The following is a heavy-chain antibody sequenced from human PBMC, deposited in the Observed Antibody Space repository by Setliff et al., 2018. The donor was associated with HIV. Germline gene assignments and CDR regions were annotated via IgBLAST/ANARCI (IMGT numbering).Heavy chain of an antibody. J-gene: IGHJ4*02. D-gene: IGHD4-4*01. CDR1: GGSINDERYY. Sequence: SETLSLTCSVPGGSINDERYYWSWIRQPPGKGLEWTGSIYQGGRTYYNPSLKSRLTMSVDTSKNQFSLSLSSVTAADTAVFYCARSVMTTTNYFDYWGPGTLVTVSS. CDR2: IYQGGRT. CDR3: ARSVMTTTNYFDY. V-gene: IGHV4-39*07.